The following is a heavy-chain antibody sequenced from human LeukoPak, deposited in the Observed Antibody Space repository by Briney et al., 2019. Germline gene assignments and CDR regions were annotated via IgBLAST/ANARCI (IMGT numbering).Heavy chain of an antibody. D-gene: IGHD1-26*01. J-gene: IGHJ4*02. CDR2: IIPIFGTA. V-gene: IGHV1-69*05. CDR1: GGTFSSYA. Sequence: PQASVKVSRKASGGTFSSYAISWVRQAPGQGLEWMGGIIPIFGTANYAQKFQGRVTITTDESTSTAYMELSSLRSEDTAVYYCARDSDRSGSYSYWGQGTLVTVSS. CDR3: ARDSDRSGSYSY.